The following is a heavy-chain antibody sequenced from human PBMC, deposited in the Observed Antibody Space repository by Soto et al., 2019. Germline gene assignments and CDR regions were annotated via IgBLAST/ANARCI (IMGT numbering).Heavy chain of an antibody. Sequence: GGSLRLSCAASRFTFSTYWMTWVRQTPGKGLEWVANIHQDGSEKYYMDSVKGRFTISRDNAKNSLYLQMTSLRAEDTAVYYCAGGNALDVWGQGTTVTVS. CDR1: RFTFSTYW. V-gene: IGHV3-7*01. J-gene: IGHJ6*02. CDR3: AGGNALDV. CDR2: IHQDGSEK.